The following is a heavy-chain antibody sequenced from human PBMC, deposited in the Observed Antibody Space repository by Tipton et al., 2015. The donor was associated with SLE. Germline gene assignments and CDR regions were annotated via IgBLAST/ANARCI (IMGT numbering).Heavy chain of an antibody. CDR3: ASDGVVVPAAGGYYYYYYYMDV. CDR2: ISHDGSNK. Sequence: SLRLSCAASGFTFSSYATHWVRQAPGKGLEWVAVISHDGSNKYYADSVKGRFTISRDNSKNTLYLQMNSLRAEDTAVYYCASDGVVVPAAGGYYYYYYYMDVWGKGTTVTVSS. CDR1: GFTFSSYA. J-gene: IGHJ6*03. V-gene: IGHV3-30*04. D-gene: IGHD2-2*01.